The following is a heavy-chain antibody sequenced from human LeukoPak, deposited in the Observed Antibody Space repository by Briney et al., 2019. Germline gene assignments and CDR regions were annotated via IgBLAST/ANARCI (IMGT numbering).Heavy chain of an antibody. Sequence: GGSLRLSCAASGFSFSSYAMSWVRQAPGKGLEWVANIKQDGSEKYYVDSVKGRFTISRDNAKNSLYLQMNSLRAEDTAVYYCARDMLYLDDYWGQGTLVTVSS. D-gene: IGHD3-9*01. CDR2: IKQDGSEK. J-gene: IGHJ4*02. V-gene: IGHV3-7*01. CDR1: GFSFSSYA. CDR3: ARDMLYLDDY.